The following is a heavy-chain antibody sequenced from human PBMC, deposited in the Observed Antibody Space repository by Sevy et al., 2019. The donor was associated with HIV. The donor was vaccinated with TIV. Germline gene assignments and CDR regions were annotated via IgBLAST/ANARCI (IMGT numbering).Heavy chain of an antibody. CDR2: IYYSGST. V-gene: IGHV4-61*01. D-gene: IGHD5-18*01. CDR3: ARGGYSYGYPEDYGMDV. CDR1: GGSVSSGSYY. J-gene: IGHJ6*02. Sequence: SETLSLTCTVSGGSVSSGSYYWSWIRQPPGKGLEWIGYIYYSGSTNYNPSLKSRVTISVDTSKNQFSLKLSSVTAADTVVYYCARGGYSYGYPEDYGMDVWGQGTTVTVSS.